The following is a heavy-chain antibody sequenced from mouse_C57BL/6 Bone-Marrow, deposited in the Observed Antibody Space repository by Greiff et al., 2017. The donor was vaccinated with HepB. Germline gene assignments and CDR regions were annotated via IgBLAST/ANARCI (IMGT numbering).Heavy chain of an antibody. CDR2: IYPSDSET. Sequence: QVQLQQSGAELVRPGSSVNLSCKASGYTFTSYWMDWVKQRPGQGLEWIGNIYPSDSETHYNQKFKDKATLTVDKSSSTAYMQLSSLTSEDSAVYDCASRAAVNSCDYWGQGTTRTGSA. J-gene: IGHJ2*01. CDR3: ASRAAVNSCDY. CDR1: GYTFTSYW. V-gene: IGHV1-61*01.